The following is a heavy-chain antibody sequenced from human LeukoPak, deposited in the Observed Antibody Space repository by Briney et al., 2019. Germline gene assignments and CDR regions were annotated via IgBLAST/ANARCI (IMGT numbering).Heavy chain of an antibody. Sequence: SETLSLTCTVSGGSISSSSYYWGWIRQPPGKGLEWIGSIYYSGSTYYNPSLKSRVTISLDTSKNQFSLKLSSVTAADTAVYYCARHYRQYDFWSGYSFTDVDYWGQGTLVTVSS. CDR3: ARHYRQYDFWSGYSFTDVDY. D-gene: IGHD3-3*01. CDR2: IYYSGST. V-gene: IGHV4-39*01. CDR1: GGSISSSSYY. J-gene: IGHJ4*02.